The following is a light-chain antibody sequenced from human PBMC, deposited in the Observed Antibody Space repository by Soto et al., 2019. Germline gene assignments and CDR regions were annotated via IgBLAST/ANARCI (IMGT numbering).Light chain of an antibody. CDR3: QQYVTSPLT. Sequence: IVLTQSRGPLSLYSGERATLSCRASQSVTSSYLAWYQQKPGQAPRLLIYGASSRATGIPDRFSGSGSGTDFTLTIIILEPEDFAVYYCQQYVTSPLTFGGGTKVDI. CDR2: GAS. V-gene: IGKV3-20*01. J-gene: IGKJ4*01. CDR1: QSVTSSY.